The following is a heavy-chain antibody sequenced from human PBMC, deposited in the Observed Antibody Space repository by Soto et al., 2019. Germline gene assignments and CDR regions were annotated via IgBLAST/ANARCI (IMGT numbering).Heavy chain of an antibody. J-gene: IGHJ4*02. CDR1: GYTFTSYG. CDR3: ARDWLEYYYDSSGYRY. V-gene: IGHV1-18*01. D-gene: IGHD3-22*01. CDR2: ISAYNGNT. Sequence: ASVKVSCKASGYTFTSYGISWVRQAPGQGLEWMGWISAYNGNTNYAQKLQGRVTMTTDTSTSTAYMELRSLRPDDTAVYYCARDWLEYYYDSSGYRYWGQGTLVTVSS.